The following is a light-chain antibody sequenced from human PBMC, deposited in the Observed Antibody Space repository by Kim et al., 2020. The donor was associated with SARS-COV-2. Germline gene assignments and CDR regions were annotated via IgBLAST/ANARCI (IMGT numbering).Light chain of an antibody. V-gene: IGKV3-20*01. J-gene: IGKJ2*01. CDR3: QQYDTLPYT. Sequence: DIVLTQSPGTLSLSPGERATLSCRASQSVTNNYLAWFQKKPGQAPRLLVYLASRRSTDIPDRFSGSGSETDFTLTISGVQPEDVAVYFCQQYDTLPYTFGPGTKLEI. CDR1: QSVTNNY. CDR2: LAS.